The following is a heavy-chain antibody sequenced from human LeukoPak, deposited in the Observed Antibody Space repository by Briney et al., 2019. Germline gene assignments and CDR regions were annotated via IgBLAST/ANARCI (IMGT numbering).Heavy chain of an antibody. D-gene: IGHD3-10*01. CDR1: GFTSSSYA. V-gene: IGHV3-30-3*01. J-gene: IGHJ4*02. CDR3: ARDAGEEWRGFDY. Sequence: GGALRLSCAASGFTSSSYAMHWVRQAPGRGLEWVAVISYDGSNKYYADSVKGRFTISRDNSKNTLYLQMNSLRAEDTAVYYCARDAGEEWRGFDYWGQGTLVTVSS. CDR2: ISYDGSNK.